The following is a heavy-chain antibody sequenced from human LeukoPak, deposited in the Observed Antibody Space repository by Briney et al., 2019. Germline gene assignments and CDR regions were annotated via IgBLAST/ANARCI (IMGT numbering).Heavy chain of an antibody. V-gene: IGHV3-48*03. CDR1: GFTFSSYE. D-gene: IGHD3-9*01. Sequence: GGSLRLSCAASGFTFSSYEMNWVREAPGKGLEWVSYISSSGSTIYYADSVKGRFTISRENAKNSLYLQMNSLRAEDTAVYYCASPGGDYDILTGQIDYWGQGTLVTVSS. J-gene: IGHJ4*02. CDR2: ISSSGSTI. CDR3: ASPGGDYDILTGQIDY.